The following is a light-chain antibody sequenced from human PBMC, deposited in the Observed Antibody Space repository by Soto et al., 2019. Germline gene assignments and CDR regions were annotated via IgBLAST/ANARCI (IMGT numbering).Light chain of an antibody. CDR2: EGI. J-gene: IGLJ3*02. CDR1: SSDGGSYKF. Sequence: QSVLTQPASVSGSLGQSITISCTGTSSDGGSYKFVSWYQHPPGIAPKLLIYEGIKRPSGVSNRFSASKSGSTASLTISGLHAEDEADYYCCSFAHSTMVFGGGTKLTVL. V-gene: IGLV2-23*01. CDR3: CSFAHSTMV.